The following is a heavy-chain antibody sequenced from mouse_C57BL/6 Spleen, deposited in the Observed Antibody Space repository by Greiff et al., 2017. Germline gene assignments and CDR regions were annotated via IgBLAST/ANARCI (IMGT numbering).Heavy chain of an antibody. J-gene: IGHJ3*01. Sequence: EVQLQQSGPELVKPGASVKISCKASGYTCTDYYMNWVKQSHGKSLEWIGDINPNNGGTSYNQKFKGKATLTVDKSSSTAYMELRSLTSEDSAVYYCARRDYSNYIACFAYWGQGTLVTVSA. CDR3: ARRDYSNYIACFAY. CDR2: INPNNGGT. D-gene: IGHD2-5*01. CDR1: GYTCTDYY. V-gene: IGHV1-26*01.